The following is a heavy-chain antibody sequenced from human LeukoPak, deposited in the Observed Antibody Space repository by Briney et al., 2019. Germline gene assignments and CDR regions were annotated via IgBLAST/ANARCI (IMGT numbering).Heavy chain of an antibody. CDR2: ISSSSSSI. V-gene: IGHV3-48*01. J-gene: IGHJ4*02. CDR1: VFTFSSYN. Sequence: GGSLRLSCAASVFTFSSYNMNWVRQAPGKGLEWISYISSSSSSIYYADSVKGRFTISRDDAKNSLYLQMNSLRAEDTAVYYCASSIHCSGGSCYVPWGQGTLVTVSS. CDR3: ASSIHCSGGSCYVP. D-gene: IGHD2-15*01.